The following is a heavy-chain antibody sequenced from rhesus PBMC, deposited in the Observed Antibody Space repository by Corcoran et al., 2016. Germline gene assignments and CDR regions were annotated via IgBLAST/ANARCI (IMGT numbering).Heavy chain of an antibody. CDR3: TRVDWAAAGTWYFDL. V-gene: IGHV3-136*01. CDR2: ISYTVKTI. CDR1: GFTFSSYD. J-gene: IGHJ2*01. D-gene: IGHD6-31*01. Sequence: EVQLVESGGGLVQPGGSLRLSCAASGFTFSSYDMSWVRQAPGKGLEWVSFISYTVKTIYYADSLKCRFTISRDNAKNSLSLQMSSLRAEDTAVYYCTRVDWAAAGTWYFDLWGPGTPITISS.